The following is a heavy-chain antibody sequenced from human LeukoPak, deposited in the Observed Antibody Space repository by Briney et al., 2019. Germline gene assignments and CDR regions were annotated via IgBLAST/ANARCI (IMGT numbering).Heavy chain of an antibody. CDR2: IYYSGST. D-gene: IGHD1-26*01. Sequence: SETLSLTCTVSGGSISSSSYYWGWIRQPPGKGLEWIGSIYYSGSTYYNPSLKSRVTISVDTSKSQFSLKLSSVTAADTAVYYCASESGGYHDIYYYYYYMDVWGKGTTVTVSS. CDR3: ASESGGYHDIYYYYYYMDV. CDR1: GGSISSSSYY. J-gene: IGHJ6*03. V-gene: IGHV4-39*07.